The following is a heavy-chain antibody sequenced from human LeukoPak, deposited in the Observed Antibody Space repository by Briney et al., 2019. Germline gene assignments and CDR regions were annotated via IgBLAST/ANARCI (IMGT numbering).Heavy chain of an antibody. D-gene: IGHD5-24*01. CDR3: ARGGRDSPLRY. J-gene: IGHJ4*02. CDR2: INYSRST. Sequence: SETLSLXCAVYGGSFSGNFWSWIRQPPGKGLEWIGKINYSRSTKYNPSLKSRVTISVDTSKNQFSLNLDSVTAADTAVYYCARGGRDSPLRYWGQGTMVTVSS. V-gene: IGHV4-34*01. CDR1: GGSFSGNF.